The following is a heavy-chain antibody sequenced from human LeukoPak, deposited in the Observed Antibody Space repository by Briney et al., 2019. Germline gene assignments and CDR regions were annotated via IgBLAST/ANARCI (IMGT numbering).Heavy chain of an antibody. CDR3: AKGYYYDSSGYYYVGYYFDY. V-gene: IGHV3-23*01. J-gene: IGHJ4*02. D-gene: IGHD3-22*01. CDR1: GFSFSDYA. Sequence: GGSLRLSCAASGFSFSDYAMSWVRQAPGKGLEWVSGFSESFSGSGGKTHSADSVKGRFTISRDNSKNTLYLQMNSLRAEDTAVYYCAKGYYYDSSGYYYVGYYFDYWGQGTLVTVSS. CDR2: FSESFSGSGGKT.